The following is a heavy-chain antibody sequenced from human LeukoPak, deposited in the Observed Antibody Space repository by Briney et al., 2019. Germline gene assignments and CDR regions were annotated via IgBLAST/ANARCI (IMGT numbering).Heavy chain of an antibody. V-gene: IGHV4-4*07. Sequence: SETLSLTCAVSGGSFSIYYWTWIRQPARKGLEWIGRIYTSGSTNYNPSLKSRVTMSVDTSKNQFSLKLGSVTAADTAVYYCARFSSIAAAFDYWGQGTLVTVSS. J-gene: IGHJ4*02. CDR2: IYTSGST. CDR3: ARFSSIAAAFDY. CDR1: GGSFSIYY. D-gene: IGHD6-13*01.